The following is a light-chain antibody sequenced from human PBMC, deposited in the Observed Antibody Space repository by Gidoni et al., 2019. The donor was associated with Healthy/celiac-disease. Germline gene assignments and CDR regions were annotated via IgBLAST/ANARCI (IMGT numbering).Light chain of an antibody. J-gene: IGKJ3*01. CDR3: QQSYSTPFT. CDR2: AAS. CDR1: QSISSY. Sequence: DIQMTTSPSSLSASVGDRVTIHCRASQSISSYLNWYQPKPGKAPKLLLSAASSLQSGVPSRFSGSGSGTDFTLTISSLQPEDFATYYCQQSYSTPFTFGPGTKVDIK. V-gene: IGKV1-39*01.